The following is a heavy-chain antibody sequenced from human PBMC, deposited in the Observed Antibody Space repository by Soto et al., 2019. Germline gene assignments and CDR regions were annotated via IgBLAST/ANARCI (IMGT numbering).Heavy chain of an antibody. V-gene: IGHV3-66*01. J-gene: IGHJ6*03. CDR3: AAGIFGVPYYYYYYMDV. Sequence: PGGSLRLSCAASGFTVSSNYMSWVRQAPGKGLEWVSVIYSGGSTYYADSVKGRFTISRDNSKNTLYLQMNSLRAEDTAVYYCAAGIFGVPYYYYYYMDVWGKGTTVTVSS. CDR1: GFTVSSNY. D-gene: IGHD3-3*01. CDR2: IYSGGST.